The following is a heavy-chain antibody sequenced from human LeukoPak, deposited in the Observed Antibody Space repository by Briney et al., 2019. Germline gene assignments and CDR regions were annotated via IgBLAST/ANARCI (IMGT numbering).Heavy chain of an antibody. CDR2: MNPNSGNT. CDR3: ARGRGGYYGSGPLDY. CDR1: GYTFTSYG. V-gene: IGHV1-8*01. D-gene: IGHD3-10*01. J-gene: IGHJ4*02. Sequence: ASVKVSCKASGYTFTSYGINWVRQATEQGLEWMGWMNPNSGNTGCAQKFQGRVTMARNTSISTAYMELSSLRSEDTAVYYYARGRGGYYGSGPLDYWGQGTLVTVSS.